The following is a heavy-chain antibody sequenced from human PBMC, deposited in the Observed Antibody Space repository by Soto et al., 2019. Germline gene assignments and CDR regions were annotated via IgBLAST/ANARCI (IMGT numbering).Heavy chain of an antibody. Sequence: QVQLVQSGAEVKKPGASVKVSCKASGYTFTSYGISWVRQAPGQGLEWMGWISAYNGNTNYAQKLQGRVTMTTDPSTSTAYMELRSLRSDDTAVYYCARTESSSWSLYYYYYMDVWGKGTTVTVSS. CDR3: ARTESSSWSLYYYYYMDV. V-gene: IGHV1-18*01. D-gene: IGHD6-13*01. CDR2: ISAYNGNT. J-gene: IGHJ6*03. CDR1: GYTFTSYG.